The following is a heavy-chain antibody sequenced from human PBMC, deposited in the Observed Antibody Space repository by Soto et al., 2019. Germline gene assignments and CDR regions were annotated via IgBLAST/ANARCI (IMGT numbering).Heavy chain of an antibody. V-gene: IGHV1-69*08. CDR2: IIPIIGII. D-gene: IGHD4-4*01. CDR1: GGTFSTYT. Sequence: QVQLVQSGAEVKKPGSSVKVSCKASGGTFSTYTITWVRQAPGQGLEWMGRIIPIIGIINYAQKFQGRVTISGDKLTGTAYMELTGLRSDDTAVYYCAGDPDSHYNDSHASSYPWGQGTLVTVSS. J-gene: IGHJ5*02. CDR3: AGDPDSHYNDSHASSYP.